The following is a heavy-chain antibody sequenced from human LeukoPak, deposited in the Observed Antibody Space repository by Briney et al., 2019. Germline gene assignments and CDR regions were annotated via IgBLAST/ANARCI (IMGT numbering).Heavy chain of an antibody. CDR2: IYTSGST. CDR1: GGSISSGSYY. CDR3: ARDYHPSGYYSS. V-gene: IGHV4-61*02. J-gene: IGHJ4*02. D-gene: IGHD3-3*01. Sequence: PSQTLSLTCTVSGGSISSGSYYWSWIRQPAGKGLEWIGRIYTSGSTNYNPSLKSRVTISVDTSKNQFSLKLSSVTAADTTVYYCARDYHPSGYYSSWGQGTLVTVSS.